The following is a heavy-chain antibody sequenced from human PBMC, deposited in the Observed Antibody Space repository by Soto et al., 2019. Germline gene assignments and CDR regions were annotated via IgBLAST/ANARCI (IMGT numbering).Heavy chain of an antibody. Sequence: QVQLVQSGAEVKKPGSSVKVSCKASVGTFSSYTISWVRQAPGQGLEWMGRIIPILGIANYAQKFQGRVTITADKSTSTAYMELSSLRSEDTAVYYCARDHGDYYGSGSYYNSDWFDPWGQGTLVTVSS. CDR2: IIPILGIA. J-gene: IGHJ5*02. CDR1: VGTFSSYT. CDR3: ARDHGDYYGSGSYYNSDWFDP. D-gene: IGHD3-10*01. V-gene: IGHV1-69*08.